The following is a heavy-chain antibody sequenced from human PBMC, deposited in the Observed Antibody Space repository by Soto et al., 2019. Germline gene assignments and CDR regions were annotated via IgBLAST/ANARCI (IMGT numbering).Heavy chain of an antibody. V-gene: IGHV3-30*19. Sequence: PGGSLRLSCAASGFVFSDYRRNWVRQAPDKGLEWVAVIWSDGSRKSYADSVKGRFTISRDNSKNTLYLQMNSLRAEDTAVYYCARAHYGSGDILFFGYWGQGTLVTVSS. J-gene: IGHJ4*02. CDR1: GFVFSDYR. CDR2: IWSDGSRK. D-gene: IGHD3-10*01. CDR3: ARAHYGSGDILFFGY.